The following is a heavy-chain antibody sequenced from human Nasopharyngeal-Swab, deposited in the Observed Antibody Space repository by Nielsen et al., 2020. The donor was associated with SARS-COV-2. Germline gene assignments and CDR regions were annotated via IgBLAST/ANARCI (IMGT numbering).Heavy chain of an antibody. V-gene: IGHV4-39*01. CDR2: IYYSGST. CDR3: ARHPPNWGSDLGGMDV. CDR1: GGSISSSSYY. D-gene: IGHD7-27*01. Sequence: SETLSLTCTVSGGSISSSSYYWGWIRQPPGKGLEWIGSIYYSGSTYYNPSLKSRVTISVDTSKNQFSLKLSSVTAADTAVYYCARHPPNWGSDLGGMDVWGQGTTVTVSS. J-gene: IGHJ6*02.